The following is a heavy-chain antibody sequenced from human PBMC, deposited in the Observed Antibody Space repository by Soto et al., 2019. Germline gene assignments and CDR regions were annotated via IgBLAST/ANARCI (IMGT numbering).Heavy chain of an antibody. CDR1: GFTFSSYA. CDR3: AKDGGYGWGGYYSED. V-gene: IGHV3-23*01. CDR2: TSSSGGST. Sequence: EVQLLESGGGLVQPGGSLRLSCAASGFTFSSYAMSWVRQAPGKGLEWVSTTSSSGGSTYYADSVKGRFTISRDNSKNTFYLQMNSLRAEDMAVYYCAKDGGYGWGGYYSEDWGQGTLVTVSS. D-gene: IGHD3-10*01. J-gene: IGHJ4*02.